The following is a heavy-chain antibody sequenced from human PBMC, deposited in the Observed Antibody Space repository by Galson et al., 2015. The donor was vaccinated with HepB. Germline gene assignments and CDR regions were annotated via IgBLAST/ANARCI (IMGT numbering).Heavy chain of an antibody. D-gene: IGHD5-24*01. CDR2: IKQDGSQK. CDR1: GFTFSNYW. CDR3: ARGIRDGSEPWFDP. V-gene: IGHV3-7*01. Sequence: SLRLSCAASGFTFSNYWMSWVRQTPGKGLEWVANIKQDGSQKYYADSVKGRFTISRDNAKNSLYLQMNSLRAEDTAVYYCARGIRDGSEPWFDPWGQGTLVTVSS. J-gene: IGHJ5*02.